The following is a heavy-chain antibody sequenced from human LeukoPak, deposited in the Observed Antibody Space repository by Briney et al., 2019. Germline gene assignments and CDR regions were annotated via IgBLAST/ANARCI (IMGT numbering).Heavy chain of an antibody. D-gene: IGHD6-13*01. CDR2: ISWNSGSI. CDR1: GFTFDDYA. CDR3: AKAMYSSSWTDAFDI. Sequence: GGSLRLSCAASGFTFDDYAMHWVRQAPGKGLEWVSGISWNSGSIGYADSVKGRFTISRDNAKNSLYLQMNSLRAEDTALYYCAKAMYSSSWTDAFDIWGQGTMVTVSS. V-gene: IGHV3-9*01. J-gene: IGHJ3*02.